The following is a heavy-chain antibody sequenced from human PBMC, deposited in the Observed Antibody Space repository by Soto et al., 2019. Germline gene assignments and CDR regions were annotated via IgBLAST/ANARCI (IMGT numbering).Heavy chain of an antibody. CDR2: IHHSGST. Sequence: SETLSLTCAVSGGSISSGGYSWSWIRQPPGKGLEWIGYIHHSGSTYYNPSLKSRVTISVDRSKNQFSLKLSSVTAADTAVYYCARGRIIKRPNNDYYYSVMAVRGNGTTVTVSS. D-gene: IGHD7-27*01. CDR3: ARGRIIKRPNNDYYYSVMAV. J-gene: IGHJ6*04. CDR1: GGSISSGGYS. V-gene: IGHV4-30-2*01.